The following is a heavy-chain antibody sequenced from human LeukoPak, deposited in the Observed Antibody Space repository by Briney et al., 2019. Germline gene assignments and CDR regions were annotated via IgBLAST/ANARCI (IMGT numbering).Heavy chain of an antibody. CDR2: INPSGGST. Sequence: ASVKVSCKASGYTFTSYYMHWVRQAPGQGLEWMGIINPSGGSTSYAQKFQGRVTMTRDTSTSTVYMELSSLRSEDTAVYYCARVYGDQNSPYYSGMDVGGQGPRVTVPS. D-gene: IGHD3-10*02. CDR3: ARVYGDQNSPYYSGMDV. CDR1: GYTFTSYY. V-gene: IGHV1-46*01. J-gene: IGHJ6*02.